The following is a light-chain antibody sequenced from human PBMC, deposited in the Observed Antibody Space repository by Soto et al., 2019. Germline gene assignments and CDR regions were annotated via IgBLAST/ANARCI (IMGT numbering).Light chain of an antibody. CDR3: QQYEIFPIN. J-gene: IGKJ5*01. V-gene: IGKV1-33*01. CDR2: DAS. Sequence: DIQMTQSPSSLSASVGDIVTITCQSRHDLRNYLNWYQQNPGKAPKLLIYDASNMETGVTSRFTGSGSWTVFTFTISSRQPEDIAKADCQQYEIFPINFGQGTRLQS. CDR1: HDLRNY.